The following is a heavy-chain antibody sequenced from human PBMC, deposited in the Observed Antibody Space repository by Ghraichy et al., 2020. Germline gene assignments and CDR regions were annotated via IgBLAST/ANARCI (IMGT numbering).Heavy chain of an antibody. CDR2: ISSSGSTI. V-gene: IGHV3-11*01. CDR3: ARRGVYCSSTSCYGDAFDI. D-gene: IGHD2-2*01. J-gene: IGHJ3*02. Sequence: LSLTCAASGFTFSDYYMSWIRQAPGKGLEWVSYISSSGSTIYYADSVKGRFTISRDNAKNSLYLQMNSLRAEDTAVYYCARRGVYCSSTSCYGDAFDIWGQGTMVTVSS. CDR1: GFTFSDYY.